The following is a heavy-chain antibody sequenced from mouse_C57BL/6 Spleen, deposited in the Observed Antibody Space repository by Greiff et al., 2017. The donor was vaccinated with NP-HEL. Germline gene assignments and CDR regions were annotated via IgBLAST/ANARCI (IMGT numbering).Heavy chain of an antibody. CDR1: GYAFSSSW. J-gene: IGHJ1*03. CDR2: IYPGDGDT. CDR3: GGGPWYFDV. V-gene: IGHV1-82*01. Sequence: VQLQQSGPELVKPGASVKISCKASGYAFSSSWMNWVKQRPGKGLEWIGRIYPGDGDTNYNGKFKGKATLTADKSSSTAYMQLSSLTSEDSAVYFCGGGPWYFDVWGTGTTVTVSS.